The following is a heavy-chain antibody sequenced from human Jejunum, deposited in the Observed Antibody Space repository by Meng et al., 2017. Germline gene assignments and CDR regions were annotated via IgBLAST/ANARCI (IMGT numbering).Heavy chain of an antibody. J-gene: IGHJ4*02. V-gene: IGHV3-23*01. D-gene: IGHD6-13*01. Sequence: GESLKISCAGSGFTFRSYAMSWVRQAPGKELEWVSVLSKSGDSADYADSVRGRFIISRDNSKNTLFLQMNSLRAEDTAIYYCAIDSAIGSAGRFCWGQGTEVTVSS. CDR1: GFTFRSYA. CDR3: AIDSAIGSAGRFC. CDR2: LSKSGDSA.